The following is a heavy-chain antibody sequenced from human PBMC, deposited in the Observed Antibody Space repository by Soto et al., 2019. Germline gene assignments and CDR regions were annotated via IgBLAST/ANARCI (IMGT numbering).Heavy chain of an antibody. J-gene: IGHJ4*02. CDR2: IDPSDSYT. V-gene: IGHV5-10-1*01. CDR3: ARAEQQLIDY. D-gene: IGHD6-13*01. Sequence: GESLKISCKGSGYSFTSYWISWVRQMPGKGLEWMGRIDPSDSYTNYSPSFQGHVTISADKSISTAYLQWSSLKASDTGMYYCARAEQQLIDYWGQGTLVTVSS. CDR1: GYSFTSYW.